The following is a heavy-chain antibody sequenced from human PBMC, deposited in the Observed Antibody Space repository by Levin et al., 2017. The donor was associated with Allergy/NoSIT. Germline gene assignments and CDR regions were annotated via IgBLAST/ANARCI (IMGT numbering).Heavy chain of an antibody. CDR2: ISRGNSYT. D-gene: IGHD3-10*01. J-gene: IGHJ4*02. CDR1: GFIVSDSY. Sequence: NPGGSLRLSCAASGFIVSDSYMSWIRQAPGKGLEWVSYISRGNSYTNYLDSVKGRFTISRDNAKNSLYLQMNSLRAEDTAIYYCARGRVPNDYWGQGTLVTVSS. CDR3: ARGRVPNDY. V-gene: IGHV3-11*05.